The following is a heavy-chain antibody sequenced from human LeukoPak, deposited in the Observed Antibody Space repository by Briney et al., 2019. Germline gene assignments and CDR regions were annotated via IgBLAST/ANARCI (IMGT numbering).Heavy chain of an antibody. J-gene: IGHJ3*02. D-gene: IGHD3-22*01. CDR1: GFTFTSSL. Sequence: PGGSLRLSCAASGFTFTSSLMSWVRQAPGKGLEWVANIEQDGSEKYYVDSVKGRFTISRDNAKNSLYLQMNGLRAEDTAVYYCVRYYDGSGYYQANDAFDIWGQGTMVTVSS. V-gene: IGHV3-7*01. CDR3: VRYYDGSGYYQANDAFDI. CDR2: IEQDGSEK.